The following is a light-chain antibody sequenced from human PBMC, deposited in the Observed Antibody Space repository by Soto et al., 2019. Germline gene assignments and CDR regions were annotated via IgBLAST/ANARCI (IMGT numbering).Light chain of an antibody. Sequence: DIQMTQSPSTLSASVGDRVTITCRASQSISSWLAWYQQKPGKAPKLLIYQASSLESEVPSRFSGSGSGTEFTLVINSLQSDDFATYYCQQYYAYSWTFGQGTKVEIK. J-gene: IGKJ1*01. CDR3: QQYYAYSWT. CDR1: QSISSW. CDR2: QAS. V-gene: IGKV1-5*03.